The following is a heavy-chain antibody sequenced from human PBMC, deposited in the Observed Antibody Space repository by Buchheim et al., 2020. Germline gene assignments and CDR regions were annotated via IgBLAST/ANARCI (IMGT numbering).Heavy chain of an antibody. CDR1: GGTFSSYA. CDR3: ARGSGYYYDSSGSYYFDY. V-gene: IGHV1-69*04. J-gene: IGHJ4*02. D-gene: IGHD3-22*01. CDR2: IIPILGIA. Sequence: QVQLVQSGAEVKKPGSSVKVSCKASGGTFSSYAISWVRQAPGQGLEWMGRIIPILGIANYAQKFQGRVTITADKSTSTAYMELSSLRSEDTAVYYCARGSGYYYDSSGSYYFDYWGQGTL.